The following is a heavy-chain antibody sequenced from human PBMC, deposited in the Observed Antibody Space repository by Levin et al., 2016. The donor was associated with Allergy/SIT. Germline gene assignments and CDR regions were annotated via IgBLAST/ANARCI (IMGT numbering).Heavy chain of an antibody. CDR2: VTSTSSYI. D-gene: IGHD2-15*01. Sequence: GESLKISCAASGFTFSSYSMNWVRQAPGKGLEWVSSVTSTSSYILYADSVKGRYTISRDNAKNSLYLQMNSLRAEDTAVYYCAKDHRGSCSGGSCYFFHYWGQGTLVTVSS. CDR3: AKDHRGSCSGGSCYFFHY. V-gene: IGHV3-21*04. J-gene: IGHJ4*02. CDR1: GFTFSSYS.